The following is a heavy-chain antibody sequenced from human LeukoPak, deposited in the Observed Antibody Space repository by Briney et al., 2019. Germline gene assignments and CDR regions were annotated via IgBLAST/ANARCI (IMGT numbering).Heavy chain of an antibody. CDR2: ISAYNGNT. J-gene: IGHJ4*02. Sequence: GASVKVSCKASGYTFSIYGVSWVRQAPGQGLEWVAWISAYNGNTNYAQKFQGRVTMTTDTSTTTAYTELRSLRSDDTAVYYCARGGYSYGYMGYFDYWGQGTLVTVSS. V-gene: IGHV1-18*01. D-gene: IGHD5-18*01. CDR1: GYTFSIYG. CDR3: ARGGYSYGYMGYFDY.